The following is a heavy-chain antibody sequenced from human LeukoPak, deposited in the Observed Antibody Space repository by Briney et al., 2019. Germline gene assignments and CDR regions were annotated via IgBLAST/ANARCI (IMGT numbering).Heavy chain of an antibody. D-gene: IGHD3-22*01. V-gene: IGHV6-1*01. CDR2: TYYRSKWYN. Sequence: SQTLSLTCAISGDSVSSNSAAWNWIRQSPSRGLEWLGRTYYRSKWYNDYAVSVISRITINPDTSKNQFSLQLNSVTPEDTAVYYCARSYDSSGYYYPVLDYWGQGTLVTVSS. CDR1: GDSVSSNSAA. CDR3: ARSYDSSGYYYPVLDY. J-gene: IGHJ4*02.